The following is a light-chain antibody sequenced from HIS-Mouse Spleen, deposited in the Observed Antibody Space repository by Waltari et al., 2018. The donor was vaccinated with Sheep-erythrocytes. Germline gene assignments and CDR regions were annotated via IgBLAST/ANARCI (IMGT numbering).Light chain of an antibody. J-gene: IGKJ1*01. CDR2: GAS. CDR3: QQYGSSLRT. V-gene: IGKV3-20*01. Sequence: EIVLTQSPGTLSLSPGESATLSGRASQSVSSSYLAWYQQKPGQAPRLLIYGASSRATGIPDRFSGGGSGTDFTLIISRLEPEDFAVYYCQQYGSSLRTFGQGTKVEIK. CDR1: QSVSSSY.